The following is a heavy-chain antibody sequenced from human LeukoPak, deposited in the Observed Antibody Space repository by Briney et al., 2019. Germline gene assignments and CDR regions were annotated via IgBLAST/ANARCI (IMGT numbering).Heavy chain of an antibody. D-gene: IGHD3-16*02. CDR1: GYTLTELS. CDR2: FDPEDGET. J-gene: IGHJ3*02. CDR3: GTPDPRVSYAIDI. V-gene: IGHV1-24*01. Sequence: VASVKDSCTVSGYTLTELSVHWVRPAPGKGLEWMGGFDPEDGETIYAQKFQGRVTMTEDTSTDTAYMELSSLRSEDTAVYYCGTPDPRVSYAIDIWGQGIMVTVSS.